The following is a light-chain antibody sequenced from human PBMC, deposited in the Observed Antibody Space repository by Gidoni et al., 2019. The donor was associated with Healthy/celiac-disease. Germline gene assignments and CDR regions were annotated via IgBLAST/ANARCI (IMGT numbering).Light chain of an antibody. Sequence: EIVFPLSPGTLSLSPGERATLSCRASQSVSSSYLSWYQQKPGQAPRLLIYGASSRATGIPDRFSGSGSGTDFTLTISRLEPEDFAVYYCQQDGSSPQTFGEGTKVEIK. CDR3: QQDGSSPQT. CDR1: QSVSSSY. V-gene: IGKV3-20*01. CDR2: GAS. J-gene: IGKJ1*01.